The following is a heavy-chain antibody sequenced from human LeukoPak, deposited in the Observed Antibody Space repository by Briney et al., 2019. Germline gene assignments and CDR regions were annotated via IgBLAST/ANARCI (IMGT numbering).Heavy chain of an antibody. CDR2: ISGSGANT. V-gene: IGHV3-23*01. J-gene: IGHJ4*02. Sequence: GGSLRLSCAASGFTFSRYAMSWVRQAPGKGLEWVSGISGSGANTYYADSVKGRLTISRDNSKNTLYLQMNSLRTEDTAVYYCAREGHGDYGFGYWGQGTLVTVSS. CDR1: GFTFSRYA. CDR3: AREGHGDYGFGY. D-gene: IGHD4-17*01.